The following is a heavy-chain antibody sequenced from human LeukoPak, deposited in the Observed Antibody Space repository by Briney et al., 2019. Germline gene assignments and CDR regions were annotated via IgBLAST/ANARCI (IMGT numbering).Heavy chain of an antibody. V-gene: IGHV4-59*01. J-gene: IGHJ4*02. D-gene: IGHD3-10*01. CDR1: GGSISSYY. Sequence: SETLSLTRIVSGGSISSYYWSWIRQPPGGGLEWIGFIYYSGSTNYNPSLKSRVTISVDTSKSQFSLKLNSVTAADTAVYYCARGSYNFDYWGQGTLVTVSS. CDR2: IYYSGST. CDR3: ARGSYNFDY.